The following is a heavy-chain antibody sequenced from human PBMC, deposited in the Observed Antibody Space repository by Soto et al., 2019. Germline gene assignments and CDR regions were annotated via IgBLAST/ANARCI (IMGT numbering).Heavy chain of an antibody. J-gene: IGHJ2*01. D-gene: IGHD3-10*01. Sequence: QVQLVESGGGVVQPGRSLRLSCAASGFTFSSYGMHWVRQAPGKGLEWVAVISYDGSNKYYADSVKGRFTISRDNSMNTLYRQMNRLRAEDTAVYYFVKEGHVSVSYPNASWYSELWGRGTLVTVSS. CDR2: ISYDGSNK. CDR1: GFTFSSYG. CDR3: VKEGHVSVSYPNASWYSEL. V-gene: IGHV3-30*18.